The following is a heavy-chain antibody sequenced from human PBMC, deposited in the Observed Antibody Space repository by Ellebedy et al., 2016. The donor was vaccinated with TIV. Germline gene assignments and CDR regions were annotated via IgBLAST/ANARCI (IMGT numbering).Heavy chain of an antibody. V-gene: IGHV1-2*02. D-gene: IGHD1-26*01. J-gene: IGHJ4*02. CDR2: INPNSGAT. Sequence: AASVKVSCKASGYTFTDYYMHWVRQAPGQGLEWMGWINPNSGATFYAQRFQGRVTMTRDTSISTTCMELTRLTPDDTAVYYCARDLPAGVGATVDYWGQGIRVIVSS. CDR3: ARDLPAGVGATVDY. CDR1: GYTFTDYY.